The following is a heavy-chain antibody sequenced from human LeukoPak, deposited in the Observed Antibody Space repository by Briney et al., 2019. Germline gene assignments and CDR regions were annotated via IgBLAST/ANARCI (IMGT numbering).Heavy chain of an antibody. D-gene: IGHD2-2*01. J-gene: IGHJ4*02. CDR1: GYIFTNYA. CDR3: ACYDCGDY. V-gene: IGHV7-4-1*02. Sequence: GASVKVSCEASGYIFTNYAINWMRQAPGQGLEWMGWINTNTGSPTYAQAFTGRFVFSLDTSVSTAYLQISSLKAEDTAVYYCACYDCGDYWGQGTLVTVSS. CDR2: INTNTGSP.